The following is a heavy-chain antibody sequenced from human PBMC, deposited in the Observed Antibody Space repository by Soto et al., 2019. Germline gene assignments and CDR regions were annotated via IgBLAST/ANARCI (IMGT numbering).Heavy chain of an antibody. J-gene: IGHJ6*02. CDR3: ARVLRFLEWLLPGGMDV. D-gene: IGHD3-3*01. CDR1: GYTFTSYC. CDR2: ISAYNGNT. V-gene: IGHV1-18*04. Sequence: ASVKVSCKASGYTFTSYCISWVREAPGQGLEWMGWISAYNGNTNYAQKLQGRVTMTTDTSTSTAYMELRSLRSDDTAVYYCARVLRFLEWLLPGGMDVWGQGTTVTVSS.